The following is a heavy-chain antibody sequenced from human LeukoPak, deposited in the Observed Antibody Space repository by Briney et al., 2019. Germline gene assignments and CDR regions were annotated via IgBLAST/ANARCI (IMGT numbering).Heavy chain of an antibody. J-gene: IGHJ5*02. D-gene: IGHD3-22*01. CDR1: GYTFTSYY. Sequence: GASVKVSCKASGYTFTSYYKHWVRQAPGQGLEWMGIINPSGGSTSYAQKFQGRVTMTRDTSTSTVYMELSSLRSEDTAVYYCARGGPFYYYDSSGPTRWFDPWGQGTLVTVSS. CDR3: ARGGPFYYYDSSGPTRWFDP. V-gene: IGHV1-46*01. CDR2: INPSGGST.